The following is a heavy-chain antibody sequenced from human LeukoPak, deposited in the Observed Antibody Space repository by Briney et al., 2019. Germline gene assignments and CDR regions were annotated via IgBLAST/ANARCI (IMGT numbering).Heavy chain of an antibody. J-gene: IGHJ5*02. V-gene: IGHV4-39*07. CDR2: TYYRGTT. Sequence: SETLSLTCTVSGASISSTSYYWGWIRQPPGKGLEWIGSTYYRGTTYYNPSLKSRVTISLDTSKNQFSLKLRSVTAADTAVYYCAAIYYYDSAPFDPWGQGTLVTVSS. D-gene: IGHD3-22*01. CDR1: GASISSTSYY. CDR3: AAIYYYDSAPFDP.